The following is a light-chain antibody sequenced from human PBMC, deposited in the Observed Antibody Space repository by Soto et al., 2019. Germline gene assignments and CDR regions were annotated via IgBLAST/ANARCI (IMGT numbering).Light chain of an antibody. CDR2: TAS. CDR1: QGISSY. Sequence: DIQLTQSPSFLSASVGDGITISCRASQGISSYLAWYQQKPGKAPKLLIHTASTLQSGVPSRFSGSGAWAEFTRTISSLQPEDFATYYCQHRHSYPITFGQGTRLEIK. CDR3: QHRHSYPIT. J-gene: IGKJ5*01. V-gene: IGKV1-9*01.